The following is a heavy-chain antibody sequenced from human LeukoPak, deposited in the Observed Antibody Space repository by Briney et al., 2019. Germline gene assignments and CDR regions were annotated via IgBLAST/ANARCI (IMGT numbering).Heavy chain of an antibody. J-gene: IGHJ4*02. V-gene: IGHV1-18*01. CDR1: GYTFTGYG. D-gene: IGHD3-22*01. CDR2: ISAYNGNT. CDR3: ARVFSPSSYYYDSSGYYYFDY. Sequence: ASVKVSCKASGYTFTGYGISWVRQAPGQGLEWMGWISAYNGNTNYAQKLQGRVTMTTDTSTSTAYMELRSLRSDDTAVYYCARVFSPSSYYYDSSGYYYFDYWGQGTLVTVSS.